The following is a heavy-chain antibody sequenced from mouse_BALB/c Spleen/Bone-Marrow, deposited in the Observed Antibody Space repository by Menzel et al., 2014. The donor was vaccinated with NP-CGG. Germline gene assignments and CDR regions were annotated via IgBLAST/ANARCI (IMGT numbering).Heavy chain of an antibody. V-gene: IGHV1S34*01. J-gene: IGHJ2*01. CDR2: ISCYDGAT. CDR3: ARSMITTDYFDY. CDR1: GYSFTGYY. D-gene: IGHD2-4*01. Sequence: LVKTGASVKISCKAPGYSFTGYYMHWVKQSHGKSLEWIGYISCYDGATSFNQKFKGKATFTVDTSSSTAYMQFNSLTSEDSAVYYCARSMITTDYFDYWGQGTTLTVSS.